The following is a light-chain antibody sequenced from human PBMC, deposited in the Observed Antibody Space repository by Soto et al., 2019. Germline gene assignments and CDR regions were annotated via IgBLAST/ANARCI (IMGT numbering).Light chain of an antibody. J-gene: IGKJ1*01. CDR3: QQSHSAWT. Sequence: DIQMTQSPSSLSASVGDRVTLTCRASQSISSFLNWYQQKPGKAPKVLIYGVSSLQTGVPSRFSGSGSGTDFTLTISSLQPEDSATYYCQQSHSAWTFGQGTKVEI. CDR1: QSISSF. V-gene: IGKV1-39*01. CDR2: GVS.